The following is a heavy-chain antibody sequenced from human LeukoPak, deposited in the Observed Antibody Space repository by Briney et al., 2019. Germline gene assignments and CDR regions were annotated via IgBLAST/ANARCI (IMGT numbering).Heavy chain of an antibody. CDR1: GFTLSNYR. CDR2: INTDRSST. D-gene: IGHD3-10*02. Sequence: GGSLRLSCSASGFTLSNYRIHWVRHAPGKGRVWGSRINTDRSSTNYADSARGRFTDSRDNAKNTLYLQMNSLSVRDTPVYYCASMIGWDDPFDIWGQGTLVTVSS. CDR3: ASMIGWDDPFDI. V-gene: IGHV3-74*01. J-gene: IGHJ3*02.